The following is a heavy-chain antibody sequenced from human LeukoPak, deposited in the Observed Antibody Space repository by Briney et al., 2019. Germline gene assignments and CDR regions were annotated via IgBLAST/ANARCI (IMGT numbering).Heavy chain of an antibody. CDR1: GGSISSYY. J-gene: IGHJ4*02. V-gene: IGHV4-59*01. CDR3: ARERGYDSSGYYFDY. Sequence: SETLSLTCTVSGGSISSYYWSWIRQPPGKGLEWIGFIYYSGSTNYNPSLKSRVTISVDTSKNQFSLKLSSVTAADTAVYYCARERGYDSSGYYFDYWGQGTLVTVSS. CDR2: IYYSGST. D-gene: IGHD3-22*01.